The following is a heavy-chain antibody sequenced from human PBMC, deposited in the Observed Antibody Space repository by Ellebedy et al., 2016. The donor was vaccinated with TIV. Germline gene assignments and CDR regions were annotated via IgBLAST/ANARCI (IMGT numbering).Heavy chain of an antibody. V-gene: IGHV3-48*04. CDR1: GFTFSSYS. CDR3: ASGSTSQNVLRYFDWLSLDAFDI. D-gene: IGHD3-9*01. CDR2: ISSSSSTI. Sequence: GESLKISXAASGFTFSSYSMNWVRQAPGKGLEWVSYISSSSSTIYYADSVKGRFTISRDNAKNSLYLQMNSLRAEDTAVYYCASGSTSQNVLRYFDWLSLDAFDIWGQGTMVTVSS. J-gene: IGHJ3*02.